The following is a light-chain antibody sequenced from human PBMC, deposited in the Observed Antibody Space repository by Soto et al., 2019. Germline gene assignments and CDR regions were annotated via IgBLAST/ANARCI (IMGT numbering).Light chain of an antibody. J-gene: IGKJ3*01. V-gene: IGKV3-20*01. Sequence: EIVLTQSPGTLSLTPGERATLSCRASQSVSSSFLAWYQQKPGQAPRLLIFGASRRATGVPDRFSGRGSGTDFTLTINRLEPEDFAVYYCQQYAASPLTFGPGTKVDIK. CDR2: GAS. CDR3: QQYAASPLT. CDR1: QSVSSSF.